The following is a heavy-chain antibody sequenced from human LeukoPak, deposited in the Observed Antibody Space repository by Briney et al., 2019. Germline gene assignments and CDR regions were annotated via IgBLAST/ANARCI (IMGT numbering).Heavy chain of an antibody. V-gene: IGHV3-23*01. CDR3: AKTEAPAAIRAGSDY. D-gene: IGHD2-2*02. CDR1: GFTFSNYG. CDR2: ISGSGSAT. Sequence: PGGSLRLSCAASGFTFSNYGVSWVRQAPGKGLEWVSTISGSGSATYNAGSVKGRFTTSRDNSNNTLYLQMNSLRAEDTAVYCCAKTEAPAAIRAGSDYWGQGTLVTVPS. J-gene: IGHJ4*02.